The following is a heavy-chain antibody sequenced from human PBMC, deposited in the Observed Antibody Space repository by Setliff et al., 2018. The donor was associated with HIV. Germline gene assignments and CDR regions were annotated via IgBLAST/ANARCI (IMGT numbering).Heavy chain of an antibody. CDR2: IVVGSGNT. J-gene: IGHJ3*02. Sequence: KVSCTASGFTFTNSAVQWVRQARGQRLEWIGWIVVGSGNTNYAQKFQERVTITRDMSTSRAYMELSGLRTEDTAVYYCAADPQTGTTSYDAFDIWGQGTVVTVSS. V-gene: IGHV1-58*01. D-gene: IGHD1-7*01. CDR1: GFTFTNSA. CDR3: AADPQTGTTSYDAFDI.